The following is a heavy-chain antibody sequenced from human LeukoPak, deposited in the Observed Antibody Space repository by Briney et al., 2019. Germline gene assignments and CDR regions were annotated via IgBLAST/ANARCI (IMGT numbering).Heavy chain of an antibody. Sequence: GTSLRLSCVASGFTLTHYGFHWVRQAPGKALEWVSFISYNGNTKYGDSVKGRFTISRDNSKNTLYLEMNGLRSEDTAVYYCARDPQDISRWANAFDIWGQGTMVTVSS. V-gene: IGHV3-30*03. J-gene: IGHJ3*02. CDR3: ARDPQDISRWANAFDI. CDR2: ISYNGNTK. D-gene: IGHD2-15*01. CDR1: GFTLTHYG.